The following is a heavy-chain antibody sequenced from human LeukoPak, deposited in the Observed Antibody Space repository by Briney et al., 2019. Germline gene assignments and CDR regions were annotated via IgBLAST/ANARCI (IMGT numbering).Heavy chain of an antibody. D-gene: IGHD2-21*01. CDR2: ISSTSNTI. CDR3: AKAPVTSCRGAYCYPFDS. CDR1: GFTFSDYY. J-gene: IGHJ4*02. Sequence: GGSLRLSCAASGFTFSDYYMSWIRQAPGKGLEWVSYISSTSNTIYYANSVKGRFTISRDNAKNSLYLQMNSLRAEDAAVYFCAKAPVTSCRGAYCYPFDSWGQGTLVTVSS. V-gene: IGHV3-11*01.